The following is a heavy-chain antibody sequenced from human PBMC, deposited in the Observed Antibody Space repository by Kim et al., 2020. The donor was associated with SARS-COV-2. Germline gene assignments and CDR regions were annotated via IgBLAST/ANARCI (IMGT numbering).Heavy chain of an antibody. CDR2: FDPEYAET. Sequence: ASVKVSCKVSGYTLSQISIHWVRQAPGTGLEWMGGFDPEYAETVYAQTFQGRLSVTEDTATDTAYMELSSLRPEDTAVYYCTAGNSSWPVDNWGQGTLVTVSS. D-gene: IGHD6-19*01. J-gene: IGHJ1*01. V-gene: IGHV1-24*01. CDR1: GYTLSQIS. CDR3: TAGNSSWPVDN.